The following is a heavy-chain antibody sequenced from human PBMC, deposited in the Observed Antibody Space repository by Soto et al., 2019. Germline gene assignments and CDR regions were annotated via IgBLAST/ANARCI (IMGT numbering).Heavy chain of an antibody. Sequence: SVKVSCKASGGTFSSYAISWVRQAPGQGLEWMGGIIPIFGTANYAQKFQGRVTITADESTSTAYMELSSLRSEDTAVYYCASTNGSLITMIVVAAYGMDVPGQATTVTGSS. CDR2: IIPIFGTA. D-gene: IGHD3-22*01. V-gene: IGHV1-69*13. CDR1: GGTFSSYA. J-gene: IGHJ6*02. CDR3: ASTNGSLITMIVVAAYGMDV.